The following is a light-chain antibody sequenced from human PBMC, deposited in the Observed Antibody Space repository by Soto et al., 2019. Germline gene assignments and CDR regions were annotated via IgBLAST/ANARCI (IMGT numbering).Light chain of an antibody. J-gene: IGKJ4*01. CDR1: QSVSSSY. Sequence: EIVLKQSPGTLSLSPGERATLSCRDSQSVSSSYLAWYQQKPGQAPRLLIYGASSRATGIPDRFSGSGSGTDFTLTISRLEPEDFAVYYCQQYGSSPGTFGGGTKVDI. CDR2: GAS. V-gene: IGKV3-20*01. CDR3: QQYGSSPGT.